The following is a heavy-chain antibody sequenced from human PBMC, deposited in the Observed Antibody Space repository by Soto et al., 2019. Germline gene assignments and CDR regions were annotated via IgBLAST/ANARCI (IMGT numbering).Heavy chain of an antibody. D-gene: IGHD1-7*01. CDR3: TTDTHPERGYNWNYEAY. V-gene: IGHV3-15*07. J-gene: IGHJ4*02. Sequence: PGGSLRLSCAASGFTFSNAWMNWVRQAPGKGLEWVGRIKSKTDGGTTDYAAPVKGRFTISRDDSKNTLYLQMNSLKTEDTAVYYCTTDTHPERGYNWNYEAYWGQGTLVTVSS. CDR1: GFTFSNAW. CDR2: IKSKTDGGTT.